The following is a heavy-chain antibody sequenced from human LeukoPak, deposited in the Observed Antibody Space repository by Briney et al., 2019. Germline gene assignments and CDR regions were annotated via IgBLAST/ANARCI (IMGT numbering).Heavy chain of an antibody. CDR3: ARVVGYCSSTSCLNWFDP. Sequence: SQALSLTCLVSGGSISSGDYYWSWIRQPPGKGRECIGYIYYSWNTYYSPSLKSPVTISVDTSKSPFSMKLSSVTAADTAVYYCARVVGYCSSTSCLNWFDPWGQGTLVTVSS. D-gene: IGHD2-2*03. CDR1: GGSISSGDYY. J-gene: IGHJ5*02. CDR2: IYYSWNT. V-gene: IGHV4-30-4*01.